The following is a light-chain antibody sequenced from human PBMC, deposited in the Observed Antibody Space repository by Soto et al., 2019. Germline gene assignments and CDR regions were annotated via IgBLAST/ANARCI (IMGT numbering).Light chain of an antibody. CDR1: QSVSSSY. V-gene: IGKV3-20*01. Sequence: EIVLTQPPGTLSLSPGERATLACRASQSVSSSYLTWYQQKPGQAPRLLIYGASSRATGIPDRFSGSGSGTDFTLTIRRLEPEDLAVYYCQQDGSSPPYTFGQGTRLESK. CDR2: GAS. J-gene: IGKJ5*01. CDR3: QQDGSSPPYT.